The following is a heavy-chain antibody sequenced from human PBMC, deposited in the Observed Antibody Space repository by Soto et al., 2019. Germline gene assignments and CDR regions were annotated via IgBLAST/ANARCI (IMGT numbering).Heavy chain of an antibody. CDR2: ISAYNGNT. CDR3: ARDRHEWLLYGEGETFDY. D-gene: IGHD3-3*01. CDR1: GYTFTSYG. Sequence: QVQLVQSGAEVKKPGASVKVSCKASGYTFTSYGISWVRQAPGQGLEWMGWISAYNGNTNYAQKLQGRVTMTTDTSTSTAYMELRSLRSDDTAVYYCARDRHEWLLYGEGETFDYWGQGTLVTVSS. V-gene: IGHV1-18*01. J-gene: IGHJ4*02.